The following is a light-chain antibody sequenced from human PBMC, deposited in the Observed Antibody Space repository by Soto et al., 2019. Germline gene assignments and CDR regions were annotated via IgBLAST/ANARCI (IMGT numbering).Light chain of an antibody. V-gene: IGKV1-5*01. Sequence: DIQMTQSPSTLSASVGDRVTITCRASQSISSWLAWYQQKPGKAPKLLIYDASSLESGVPSRFGGSASGTEFTLTISSLQPDDFATYYCQQYNSYSPLTFGQGTKVQIK. J-gene: IGKJ1*01. CDR2: DAS. CDR3: QQYNSYSPLT. CDR1: QSISSW.